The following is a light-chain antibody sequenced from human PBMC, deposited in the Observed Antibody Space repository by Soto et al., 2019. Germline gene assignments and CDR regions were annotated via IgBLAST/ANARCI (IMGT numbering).Light chain of an antibody. CDR2: GAS. V-gene: IGKV1-39*01. CDR1: QYISKY. J-gene: IGKJ1*01. Sequence: DIQMTQSPSSLSASVGDRVTIACRASQYISKYLNWYQQMPGKAPKLLIYGASTLQSGVPSRVSGSGSGTDFTLTISSLQPEDYATYYCQQSYSMSWTFGQGTKVDIK. CDR3: QQSYSMSWT.